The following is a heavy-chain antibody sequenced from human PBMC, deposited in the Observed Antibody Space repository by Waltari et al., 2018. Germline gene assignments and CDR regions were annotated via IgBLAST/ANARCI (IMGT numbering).Heavy chain of an antibody. V-gene: IGHV4-34*01. D-gene: IGHD4-17*01. Sequence: QVQLQQWGAGLLKPSETLSLTCAVYGGSFSGYYWSWIRQPPGKGLEWIGEINHSGSTNYNPSLNSRVTISVDTSNNQFSLKLSSVTAADTAVYYCARGRTRLFDYWGQGTLVTVSS. CDR2: INHSGST. CDR1: GGSFSGYY. J-gene: IGHJ4*02. CDR3: ARGRTRLFDY.